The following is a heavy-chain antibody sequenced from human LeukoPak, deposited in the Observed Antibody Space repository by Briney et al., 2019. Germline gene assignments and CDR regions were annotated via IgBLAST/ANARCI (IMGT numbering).Heavy chain of an antibody. CDR3: ARDASIAVAGTPTPLDY. V-gene: IGHV3-66*01. J-gene: IGHJ4*02. D-gene: IGHD6-19*01. Sequence: PGGSLRLSCAASGFTVSSNYMSWVRQAPGKGLEWVSVIYSGGSTYYADSVKGRFTISRDNSKNTLYLQMNSLRAEDTAVYYCARDASIAVAGTPTPLDYWGQGTLVTVSS. CDR2: IYSGGST. CDR1: GFTVSSNY.